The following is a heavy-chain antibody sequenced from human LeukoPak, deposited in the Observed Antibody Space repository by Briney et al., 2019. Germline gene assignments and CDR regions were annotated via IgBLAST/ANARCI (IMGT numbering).Heavy chain of an antibody. CDR3: AKQGGYSYGLSY. V-gene: IGHV3-23*01. D-gene: IGHD5-18*01. J-gene: IGHJ4*02. Sequence: GGSLRLSCAASGFTFSSYAMSWVRQAPGKGLEWVSAISGSGDSTYYADSVKGRFTISRDNSKNTLYLQMNSLRAEDTAVYYCAKQGGYSYGLSYWGQGTLVTVSS. CDR1: GFTFSSYA. CDR2: ISGSGDST.